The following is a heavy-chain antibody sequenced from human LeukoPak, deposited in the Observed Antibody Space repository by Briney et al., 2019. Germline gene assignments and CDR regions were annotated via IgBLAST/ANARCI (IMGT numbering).Heavy chain of an antibody. V-gene: IGHV3-66*04. Sequence: GGSLRLSCAASGFTVSSNYMSWVRQAPGKGLEWVSVIYSGGSTYYADSVKGRFTISRDNSKNTLYLQVNSLRAEDTAVYYCARRIPHYYVDYWGQGTLATVSS. CDR3: ARRIPHYYVDY. D-gene: IGHD3-10*01. CDR1: GFTVSSNY. CDR2: IYSGGST. J-gene: IGHJ4*02.